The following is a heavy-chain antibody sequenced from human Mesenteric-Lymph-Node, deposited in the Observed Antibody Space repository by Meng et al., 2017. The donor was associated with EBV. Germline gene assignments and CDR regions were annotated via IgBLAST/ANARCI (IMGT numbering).Heavy chain of an antibody. J-gene: IGHJ4*02. CDR3: ASVHYGGNPFEGGG. V-gene: IGHV1-18*01. Sequence: QVQRVQSGAEVKKPGASVKVSCKASGYTFTNYGINWVRQAPGQGIEWMGGISPYNGNTYSAQRFQGRVTMTTDTSASTAYMELRSLRFDDTAVYYCASVHYGGNPFEGGGWGQGTLVTVSS. CDR1: GYTFTNYG. CDR2: ISPYNGNT. D-gene: IGHD4-23*01.